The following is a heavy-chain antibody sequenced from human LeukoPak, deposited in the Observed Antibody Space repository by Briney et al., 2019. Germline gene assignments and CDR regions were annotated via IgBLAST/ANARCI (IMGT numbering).Heavy chain of an antibody. V-gene: IGHV3-30*04. CDR2: ISYDGSNK. CDR3: ARDRYYYGSGSYYGY. CDR1: GYTFTSYA. Sequence: SCKASGYTFTSYAMNWVRQAPGKGLEWVAVISYDGSNKYYADSVKGRFTISRDNSKNTLYLQMNSLRAEDTAVYYCARDRYYYGSGSYYGYRGQGTLVTVSS. D-gene: IGHD3-10*01. J-gene: IGHJ4*02.